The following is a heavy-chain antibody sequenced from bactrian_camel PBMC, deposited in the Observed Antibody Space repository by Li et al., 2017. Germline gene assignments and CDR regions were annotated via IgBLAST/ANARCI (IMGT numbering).Heavy chain of an antibody. D-gene: IGHD5*01. CDR1: YFPYDTNNR. J-gene: IGHJ4*01. CDR2: IYTGGDRT. V-gene: IGHV3S54*01. Sequence: QVQLVESGGGSVQAGGSLRLSCLALYFPYDTNNRMGWYRQAPGKEREAIASIYTGGDRTYYADSVKGRFTISTDNAVNTLHLQMTGLNAEDTAVYYCAALRPATILTAHRCALGRTKVDDVHYWGQGTQVTVS. CDR3: AALRPATILTAHRCALGRTKVDDVHY.